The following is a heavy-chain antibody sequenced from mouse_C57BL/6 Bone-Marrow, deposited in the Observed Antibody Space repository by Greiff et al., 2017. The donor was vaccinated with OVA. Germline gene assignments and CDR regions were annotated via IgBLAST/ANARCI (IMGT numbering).Heavy chain of an antibody. CDR2: IHPNSGST. CDR3: ARGGSTTVGY. J-gene: IGHJ2*01. CDR1: GYTFTSYW. Sequence: VQLQQPGAELVKPGASVKLSCKASGYTFTSYWMHWVKQRPGQGLEWIGMIHPNSGSTNYNEKFKGKATLTVDKSSSTAYMQLSRLTSEDSAVYYCARGGSTTVGYWGQGTTLTVSS. D-gene: IGHD1-1*01. V-gene: IGHV1-64*01.